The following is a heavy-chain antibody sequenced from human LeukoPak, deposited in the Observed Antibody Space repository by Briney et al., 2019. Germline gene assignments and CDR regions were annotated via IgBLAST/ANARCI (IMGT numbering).Heavy chain of an antibody. V-gene: IGHV1-2*02. D-gene: IGHD3-10*01. J-gene: IGHJ4*02. CDR2: INPNSGGT. CDR1: GYTFTGYY. CDR3: ARAEVLWFGELIFDY. Sequence: ASVKVSCTASGYTFTGYYMHWVRQAPGQGLEWMGWINPNSGGTNYAQKFQGRVTMTRDTSISTAYMELSRLRSDDTAVYYCARAEVLWFGELIFDYWGQGTLVTVSS.